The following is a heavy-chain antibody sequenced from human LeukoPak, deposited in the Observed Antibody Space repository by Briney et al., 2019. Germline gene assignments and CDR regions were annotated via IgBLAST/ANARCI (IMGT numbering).Heavy chain of an antibody. D-gene: IGHD6-13*01. V-gene: IGHV3-30*02. CDR1: GFDFSGYG. J-gene: IGHJ4*02. Sequence: PGGSLRLSCAASGFDFSGYGMHWVRQAPGKGLEWVSYIRYDGIGKHYADSVEGRFTIFRDNSKNTLTLQIDSLRAEDTAVYYCAKAHSSSWYPHFDYWGQGTLVTVSS. CDR2: IRYDGIGK. CDR3: AKAHSSSWYPHFDY.